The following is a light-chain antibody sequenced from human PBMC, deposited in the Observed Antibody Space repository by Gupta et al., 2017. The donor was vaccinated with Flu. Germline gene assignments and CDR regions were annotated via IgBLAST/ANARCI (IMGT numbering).Light chain of an antibody. CDR1: QDIINY. Sequence: DIQMTQSPSSLSASIGDSVTLTCRASQDIINYLAWFQQKPGKAPKSLIYAGSTLQSGVPSRISGSCYAAEFTLTITLLAAEEFAIYYCQRNDYYPDTFGRGTRVEIK. CDR3: QRNDYYPDT. J-gene: IGKJ4*01. CDR2: AGS. V-gene: IGKV1-16*01.